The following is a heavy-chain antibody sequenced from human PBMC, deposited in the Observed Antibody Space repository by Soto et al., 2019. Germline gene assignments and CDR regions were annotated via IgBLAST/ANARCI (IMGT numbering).Heavy chain of an antibody. J-gene: IGHJ4*02. CDR1: GGSISTGGYY. V-gene: IGHV4-31*01. CDR3: ARDSSQAVMFDY. D-gene: IGHD2-2*01. Sequence: QVQLQESGPGLVKPSQTLSLTCTVSGGSISTGGYYWSWIRQHPGKGLEWIGYIYYSGSTYYNPSLKRPVTMSVDTSKNQFSRKPISVPAADTAVYYCARDSSQAVMFDYWGQGTLVTVSS. CDR2: IYYSGST.